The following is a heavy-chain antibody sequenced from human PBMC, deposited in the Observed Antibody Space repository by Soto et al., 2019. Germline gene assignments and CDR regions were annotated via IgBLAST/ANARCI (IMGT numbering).Heavy chain of an antibody. CDR1: GYTFTSYA. D-gene: IGHD3-9*01. CDR3: ATYYDILTGYSSLYYYYGMDV. J-gene: IGHJ6*02. V-gene: IGHV1-3*01. CDR2: INAGNGNT. Sequence: ASVKVSCKAPGYTFTSYAMHWVRQAPGQRLEWMGWINAGNGNTKYSQKFQGRVTITRDTSASTAYMELSSLRSEDTAVYYCATYYDILTGYSSLYYYYGMDVWGQGTTVTVSS.